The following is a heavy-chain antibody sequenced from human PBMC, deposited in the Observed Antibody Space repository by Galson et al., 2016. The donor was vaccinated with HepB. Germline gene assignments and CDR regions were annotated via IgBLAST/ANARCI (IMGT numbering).Heavy chain of an antibody. D-gene: IGHD6-13*01. Sequence: PALVKPTQTLTLTCSFSGFSLTTTHMCVSWIRQPPGKALEWLALIDWRNDKYYSTSLKTRLTISKDTSTNQVVLTMTNMDPVDTATYYCARTVLTGRSSGTDFDVWGQGILVTVSS. J-gene: IGHJ4*02. CDR1: GFSLTTTHMC. CDR2: IDWRNDK. V-gene: IGHV2-70*01. CDR3: ARTVLTGRSSGTDFDV.